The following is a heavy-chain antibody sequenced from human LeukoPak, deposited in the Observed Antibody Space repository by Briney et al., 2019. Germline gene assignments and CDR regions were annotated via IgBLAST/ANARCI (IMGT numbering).Heavy chain of an antibody. CDR3: ATAAGTSYDFDY. CDR2: ISGSGGST. Sequence: GGSLRLSCAASGFTFSNYAMNWVRQAPGRGLEWVSAISGSGGSTYYADSVKGRFTTSRDNSKNTLYLQMNSLRAEDTAVYYCATAAGTSYDFDYWGQGTLVTVSS. CDR1: GFTFSNYA. V-gene: IGHV3-23*01. J-gene: IGHJ4*02. D-gene: IGHD6-13*01.